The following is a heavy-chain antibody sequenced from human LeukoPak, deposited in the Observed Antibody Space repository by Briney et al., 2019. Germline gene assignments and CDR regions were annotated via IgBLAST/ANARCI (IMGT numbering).Heavy chain of an antibody. D-gene: IGHD4-17*01. Sequence: ASVKVSCKASGYTSTSYAMHWVRQAPGQRLEWMGWINAGNGNTKYSQKFQGRVTITRDTSASTAYMELSSLRSEDTAVYYCARDLDYGDYLWFDPWGQGTLVTVSS. CDR2: INAGNGNT. CDR1: GYTSTSYA. CDR3: ARDLDYGDYLWFDP. V-gene: IGHV1-3*01. J-gene: IGHJ5*02.